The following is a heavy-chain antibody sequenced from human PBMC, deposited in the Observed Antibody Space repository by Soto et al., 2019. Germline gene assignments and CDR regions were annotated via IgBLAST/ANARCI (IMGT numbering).Heavy chain of an antibody. D-gene: IGHD6-19*01. J-gene: IGHJ6*02. V-gene: IGHV4-34*01. Sequence: PSDTLSLTCAFYGGSFSGYYWSWIRKPPGKGLEWIGEINHSGSTNYNPSLKSRVTISVDTSKNQFSLKLSSVTAADTAVYYCARAESGCSPYSYYYYYYGMDVWGQGTTVTVSS. CDR3: ARAESGCSPYSYYYYYYGMDV. CDR1: GGSFSGYY. CDR2: INHSGST.